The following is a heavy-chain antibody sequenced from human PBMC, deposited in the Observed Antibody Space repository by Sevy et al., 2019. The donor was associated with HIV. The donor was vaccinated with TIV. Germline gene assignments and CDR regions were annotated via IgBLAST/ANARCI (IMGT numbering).Heavy chain of an antibody. Sequence: GGSLRLSCAASGFTVSSNYMSWVRQAPGKGLEWVSVIYSGGSTYYADSVKGRFTISRDNSKNTLYLQMNSLRAEDTAVYYCARGGNLYDFWSGYYLGPKEGGYNWFYPWGQGTLVTVSS. CDR2: IYSGGST. J-gene: IGHJ5*02. V-gene: IGHV3-53*01. D-gene: IGHD3-3*01. CDR3: ARGGNLYDFWSGYYLGPKEGGYNWFYP. CDR1: GFTVSSNY.